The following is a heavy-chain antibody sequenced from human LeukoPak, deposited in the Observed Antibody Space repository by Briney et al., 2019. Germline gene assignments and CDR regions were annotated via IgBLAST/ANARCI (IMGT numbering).Heavy chain of an antibody. Sequence: GGSLRLSCAASGFTFSNFAMTWVRQAPGKGLEWVSSIVGSSSTYYADSVKGRFTISRDNAKNSLYLQMNSLRAEDTAVYYCARGQLSLRLGELPKNWGQGTLVTVSS. CDR2: IVGSSST. CDR3: ARGQLSLRLGELPKN. J-gene: IGHJ4*02. CDR1: GFTFSNFA. D-gene: IGHD3-16*01. V-gene: IGHV3-21*01.